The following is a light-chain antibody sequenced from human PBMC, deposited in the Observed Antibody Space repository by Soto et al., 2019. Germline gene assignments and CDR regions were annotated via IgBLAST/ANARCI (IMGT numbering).Light chain of an antibody. V-gene: IGKV1-5*03. Sequence: DIQMTQSPSTLSGSVGESSTITGRASQTISSWLAWYQQKPGKAPKLLIYKASTLKSGVPSRFSGSGSGTEFTLTISSLQPDDFATYYCQHYNSYSEAVGQGNKVDIK. CDR3: QHYNSYSEA. J-gene: IGKJ1*01. CDR2: KAS. CDR1: QTISSW.